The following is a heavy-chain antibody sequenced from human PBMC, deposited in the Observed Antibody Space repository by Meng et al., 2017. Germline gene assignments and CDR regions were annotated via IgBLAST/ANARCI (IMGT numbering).Heavy chain of an antibody. J-gene: IGHJ1*01. CDR2: TYYRSKWYN. CDR3: AADFTYYYDSSGYYYIKNEYFQH. V-gene: IGHV6-1*01. Sequence: LRLSCAISGDSVSSNSAAWNRIRQSPSRGLEWLGRTYYRSKWYNDYAVSVKSRITINPDTSKNQFSLQLNSVTPEDTAVYYCAADFTYYYDSSGYYYIKNEYFQHWGQGTLVTVSS. D-gene: IGHD3-22*01. CDR1: GDSVSSNSAA.